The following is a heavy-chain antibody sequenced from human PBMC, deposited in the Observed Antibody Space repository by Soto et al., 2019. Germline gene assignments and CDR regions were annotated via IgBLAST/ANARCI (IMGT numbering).Heavy chain of an antibody. J-gene: IGHJ4*02. CDR2: IYYTGNT. V-gene: IGHV4-39*01. Sequence: QLQLQESGPGLVKPSETLSLTCTVSGGPISSTGSYWVWIRQPPGKGPEWIASIYYTGNTYYNPSLESRVTISVATSKNQFSLRLSSVTAADTSVYYCARRWAGRLDYWGQGTLVTVSS. CDR3: ARRWAGRLDY. CDR1: GGPISSTGSY. D-gene: IGHD1-26*01.